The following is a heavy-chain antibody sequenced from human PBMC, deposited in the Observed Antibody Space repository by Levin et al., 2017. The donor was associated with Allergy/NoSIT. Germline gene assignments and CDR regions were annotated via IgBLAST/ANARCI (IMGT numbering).Heavy chain of an antibody. CDR3: ARVRSIAGIDA. D-gene: IGHD6-6*01. Sequence: TASETLSLTCAVYGGSFSGYYWSWIRQPPGKGLEWIGEINHSGSTNYNPSLKSRVTISVDTSKNQFSLKLSSVTAADTAVYYCARVRSIAGIDAWGQGTLVTVSS. J-gene: IGHJ5*02. CDR2: INHSGST. CDR1: GGSFSGYY. V-gene: IGHV4-34*01.